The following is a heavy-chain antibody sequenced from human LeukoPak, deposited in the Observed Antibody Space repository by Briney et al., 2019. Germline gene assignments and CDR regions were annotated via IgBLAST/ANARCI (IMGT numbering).Heavy chain of an antibody. Sequence: ASVKVSCKASGGTFSSYAISWVRQAPGQRLEWMGGIIPIFGTANYAQKFQGRVTITTDESTSTAYMELSSLRSEDTAVYYCARAYYDFWSGETNWFDPWGQGTLVTVSS. CDR1: GGTFSSYA. D-gene: IGHD3-3*01. CDR3: ARAYYDFWSGETNWFDP. V-gene: IGHV1-69*05. CDR2: IIPIFGTA. J-gene: IGHJ5*02.